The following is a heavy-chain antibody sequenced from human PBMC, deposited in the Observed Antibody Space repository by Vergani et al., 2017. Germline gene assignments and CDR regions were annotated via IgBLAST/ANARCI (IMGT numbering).Heavy chain of an antibody. J-gene: IGHJ4*02. CDR3: TTDLYYGSGSYYMSDY. V-gene: IGHV3-15*01. CDR1: GFTFSNAW. D-gene: IGHD3-10*01. CDR2: IKSKTDGGTK. Sequence: VQLVESGGGLVKPGGSLRLSCAASGFTFSNAWMSWVRQAPGKGLEWVGRIKSKTDGGTKDYAAPVKGRFTISRDDSKNTLYLQMNSLKTEDTAVYYCTTDLYYGSGSYYMSDYWGQGTLVTVSS.